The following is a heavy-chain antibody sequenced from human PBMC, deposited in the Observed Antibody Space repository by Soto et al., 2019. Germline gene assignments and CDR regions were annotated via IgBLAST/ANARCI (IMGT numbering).Heavy chain of an antibody. CDR3: AKAVKYYDSTGYDAFAV. Sequence: TSETLSLTCTVSGGSIGSQYWTWVRQSPGKGLEWIGHLHFRGYTNYNPSLQSRVTISSARSTNQVSLTLTSVTAADTAVYYCAKAVKYYDSTGYDAFAVWGQGIMVTVSS. J-gene: IGHJ3*01. D-gene: IGHD3-22*01. CDR2: LHFRGYT. V-gene: IGHV4-59*11. CDR1: GGSIGSQY.